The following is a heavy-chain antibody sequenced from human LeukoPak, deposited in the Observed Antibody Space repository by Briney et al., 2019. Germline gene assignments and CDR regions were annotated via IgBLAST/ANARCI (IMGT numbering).Heavy chain of an antibody. Sequence: PGGSLRLSCAASGFTVSSNYMSWVRQAPGKGLEWISVIYIGGSTYYADSVKGRFTISRDNSKNTLYLQMNSLRVEDTAVYYCAVDSRNYRGAFDIWGQGTMVTVSS. CDR3: AVDSRNYRGAFDI. J-gene: IGHJ3*02. D-gene: IGHD3-22*01. CDR2: IYIGGST. V-gene: IGHV3-66*01. CDR1: GFTVSSNY.